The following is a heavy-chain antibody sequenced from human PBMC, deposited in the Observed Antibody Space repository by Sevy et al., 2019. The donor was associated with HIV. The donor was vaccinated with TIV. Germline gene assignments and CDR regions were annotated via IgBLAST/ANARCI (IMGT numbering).Heavy chain of an antibody. CDR1: SGSITSLY. CDR3: AGENAWGRGYS. CDR2: IFYNGHI. Sequence: SETLSLTSTVSSGSITSLYWNWIRQPPGKGLEWIANIFYNGHINYNPSLKSRVTLSLDTSKNQFSLRLSSVTAADTAMYYCAGENAWGRGYSWGQGTLVTVSS. V-gene: IGHV4-59*08. D-gene: IGHD1-26*01. J-gene: IGHJ4*02.